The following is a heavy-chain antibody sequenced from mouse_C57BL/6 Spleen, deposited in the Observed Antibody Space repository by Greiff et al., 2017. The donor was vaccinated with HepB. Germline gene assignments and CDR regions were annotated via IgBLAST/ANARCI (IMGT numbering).Heavy chain of an antibody. CDR2: IDPSDSYT. Sequence: QVQLQQPGAELVKPGASVKLSCKASGYTFTSYWMQWVKQRPGQGLEWIGKIDPSDSYTNYNQKFKGKATLTVDTSSSTAYMQLSSLTSEDSAVYYCARGSQAFAYGGQGTLVTVSA. CDR3: ARGSQAFAY. V-gene: IGHV1-50*01. CDR1: GYTFTSYW. J-gene: IGHJ3*01. D-gene: IGHD3-2*02.